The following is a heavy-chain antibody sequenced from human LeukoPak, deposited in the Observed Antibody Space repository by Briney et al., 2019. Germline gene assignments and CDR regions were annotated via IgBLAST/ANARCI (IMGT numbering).Heavy chain of an antibody. Sequence: SETLSLTCAVYGGSFSGYYWTWIRQPPGKGLEWIGEINHSGSTNYNPSLKSRVTISVDTSKNQFSLKLSSVTAADTAVYYCARGGKSYDSSGYYSYNWFDPWGQGTLVTVSS. D-gene: IGHD3-22*01. CDR1: GGSFSGYY. CDR2: INHSGST. J-gene: IGHJ5*02. CDR3: ARGGKSYDSSGYYSYNWFDP. V-gene: IGHV4-34*01.